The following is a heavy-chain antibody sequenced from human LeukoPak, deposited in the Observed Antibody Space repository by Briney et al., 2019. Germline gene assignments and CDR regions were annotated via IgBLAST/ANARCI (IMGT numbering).Heavy chain of an antibody. Sequence: SETLSLTCAVYGGSFSGYYWSWIRQPPGNGLEWIGEINHSGSTNYNPSLKSRVTISVDTSKNQFSLKLSSVTAADTAVYYCARGGFPYYDFWSGYLPTQFDPWGQGTLVTVSS. CDR1: GGSFSGYY. D-gene: IGHD3-3*01. J-gene: IGHJ5*02. CDR3: ARGGFPYYDFWSGYLPTQFDP. CDR2: INHSGST. V-gene: IGHV4-34*01.